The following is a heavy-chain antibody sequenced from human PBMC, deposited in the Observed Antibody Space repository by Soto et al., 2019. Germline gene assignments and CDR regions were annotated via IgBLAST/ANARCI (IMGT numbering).Heavy chain of an antibody. V-gene: IGHV1-46*01. Sequence: ASVKVSCKASGYTFTKYYMHWVRQAPGQGLEWMGIINPIGGSTSXSQKFHGRXXMTRDTSTSTVXMELSXLRSEDTAVXYCARGIAVAGDALDIWGQGTMVTVSS. J-gene: IGHJ3*02. CDR3: ARGIAVAGDALDI. D-gene: IGHD6-19*01. CDR1: GYTFTKYY. CDR2: INPIGGST.